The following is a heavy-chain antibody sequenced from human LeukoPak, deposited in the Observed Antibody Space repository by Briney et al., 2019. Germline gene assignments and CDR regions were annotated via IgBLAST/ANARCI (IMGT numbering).Heavy chain of an antibody. D-gene: IGHD2-2*01. Sequence: GGSLRLSCAASGFTLSTDSMNWVRQAPGKGLEWISYISYDSAIKYYADSVRGRFTISRDNAKNSLSLQMHSLRAEDTAVYYCAKVDDDCSSTSCYFGPSYYYYYYMDVWGKGTTVTVSS. V-gene: IGHV3-48*01. J-gene: IGHJ6*03. CDR3: AKVDDDCSSTSCYFGPSYYYYYYMDV. CDR2: ISYDSAIK. CDR1: GFTLSTDS.